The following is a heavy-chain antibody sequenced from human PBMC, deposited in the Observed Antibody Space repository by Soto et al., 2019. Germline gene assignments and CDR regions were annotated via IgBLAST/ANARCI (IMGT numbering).Heavy chain of an antibody. V-gene: IGHV3-7*01. CDR3: ARVNYYGSGSYSPALHDAFDN. Sequence: HPGGSLRLSCAASGFTFSSYWMSWVRQAPGKGLEWVANIKQDGSEKYYVDSVKGRFTISRDNAKNSLYLQMNSLRAEDTAVYYCARVNYYGSGSYSPALHDAFDNWGQGTMVTVSS. CDR2: IKQDGSEK. CDR1: GFTFSSYW. D-gene: IGHD3-10*01. J-gene: IGHJ3*02.